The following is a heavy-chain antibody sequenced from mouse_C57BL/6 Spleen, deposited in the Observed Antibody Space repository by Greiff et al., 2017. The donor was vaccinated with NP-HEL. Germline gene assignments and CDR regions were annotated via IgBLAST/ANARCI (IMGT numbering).Heavy chain of an antibody. J-gene: IGHJ1*03. CDR3: AKGLTGTYWYFDV. Sequence: EVQLQQSGPELVKPGASVKISCKASGYTFTDYYMNWVKQSHGKSLEWIGDINPNNGGTSYNQKFKGKATLTVDKSSSTAYMELRSLTSEDSAVYYCAKGLTGTYWYFDVWGTGTTVTVSS. V-gene: IGHV1-26*01. CDR2: INPNNGGT. CDR1: GYTFTDYY. D-gene: IGHD4-1*01.